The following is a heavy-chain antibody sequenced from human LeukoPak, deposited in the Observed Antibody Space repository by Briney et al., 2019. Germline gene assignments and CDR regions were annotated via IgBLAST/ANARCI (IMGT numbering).Heavy chain of an antibody. J-gene: IGHJ4*02. Sequence: SETLSLTCTVSGASISSGDYLWSWIRQPPGMGLEWIGNIYYSGSTNYNASLKSRVTISIDTSKNQFSLNLSTVTAADTAVYYCARGIEWLSVYFDYWGQGTLVTVSS. CDR2: IYYSGST. V-gene: IGHV4-30-4*01. CDR1: GASISSGDYL. CDR3: ARGIEWLSVYFDY. D-gene: IGHD3-3*01.